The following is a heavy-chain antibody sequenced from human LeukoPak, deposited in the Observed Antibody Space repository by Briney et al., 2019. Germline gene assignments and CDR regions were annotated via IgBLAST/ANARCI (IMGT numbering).Heavy chain of an antibody. CDR1: GYTFTSYY. V-gene: IGHV1-46*01. Sequence: ASLKVSSTTSGYTFTSYYMHWVRQTPGHRVEWMGIINTSGGSTSYTQKFQSRVTISTDMSTSTVYMELSRLRTDDTAVYYCASYCASGSYYTDPPDDFDIWGQGTMVTVSS. CDR3: ASYCASGSYYTDPPDDFDI. CDR2: INTSGGST. D-gene: IGHD3-10*01. J-gene: IGHJ3*02.